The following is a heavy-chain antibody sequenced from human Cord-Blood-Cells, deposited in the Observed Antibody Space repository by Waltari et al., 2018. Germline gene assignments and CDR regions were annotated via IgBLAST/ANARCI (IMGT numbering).Heavy chain of an antibody. D-gene: IGHD2-2*01. CDR1: GGSFSGYY. CDR3: ARLGVVVPAAQRLYYFDY. V-gene: IGHV4-34*01. J-gene: IGHJ4*02. Sequence: QVQLQQWGAGLLKPSETLSLTCAVYGGSFSGYYWRWIRQPPGKGLEWIGEINHSGSTNYNPSLKSRVTISVDTSKIQFSLKLSSETAADTAVYYCARLGVVVPAAQRLYYFDYWGQGTLVTVSS. CDR2: INHSGST.